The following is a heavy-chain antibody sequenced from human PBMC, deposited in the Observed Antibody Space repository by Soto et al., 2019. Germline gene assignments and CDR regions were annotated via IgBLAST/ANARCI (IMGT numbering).Heavy chain of an antibody. CDR3: ARGGGHDPYDH. CDR2: ILYLGFS. V-gene: IGHV4-39*07. D-gene: IGHD5-12*01. CDR1: GDCFISSDFY. Sequence: SDTLSLTFTVSGDCFISSDFYWGLVRQPPGKGLEGIGSILYLGFSYDNPSLKGRVTMSVDRSKSQFSLKLASMTAADTPVYYCARGGGHDPYDHWGQRTLDTVSS. J-gene: IGHJ4*02.